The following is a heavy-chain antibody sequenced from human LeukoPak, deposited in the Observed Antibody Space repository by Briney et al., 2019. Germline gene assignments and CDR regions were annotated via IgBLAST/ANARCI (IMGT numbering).Heavy chain of an antibody. D-gene: IGHD4-11*01. V-gene: IGHV3-66*01. J-gene: IGHJ4*02. CDR2: IYSGGST. CDR1: GFTVSSNY. Sequence: GGSLRLSCAASGFTVSSNYMSWVRQAPGKGLEWVSVIYSGGSTYYADSVKGRFTISRDNAKNSLYLQMNSLRAEDTAVYYCARAQDYTDYFDYWGQGTLVTVSS. CDR3: ARAQDYTDYFDY.